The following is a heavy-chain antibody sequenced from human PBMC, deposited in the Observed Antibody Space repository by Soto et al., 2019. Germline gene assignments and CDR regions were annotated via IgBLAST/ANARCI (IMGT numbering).Heavy chain of an antibody. CDR2: IYHSGST. V-gene: IGHV4-38-2*02. Sequence: SETLSLTGSVSGYSISSGYYWGWIRQPPGKGLEWIGSIYHSGSTYYNPSLKSRVTISVDTSKNQFSLKLSSVTAADTAVYYCARVDYYYGSGSYLYYFDYWGQGTLVTVSS. CDR1: GYSISSGYY. J-gene: IGHJ4*02. D-gene: IGHD3-10*01. CDR3: ARVDYYYGSGSYLYYFDY.